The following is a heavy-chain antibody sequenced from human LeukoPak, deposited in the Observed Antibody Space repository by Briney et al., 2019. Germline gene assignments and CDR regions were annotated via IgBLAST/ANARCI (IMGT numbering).Heavy chain of an antibody. CDR2: IIPILGIA. CDR1: GGTFSSYA. CDR3: ARLPLPYSSGRYEDY. D-gene: IGHD6-19*01. Sequence: SVKVSCKASGGTFSSYAISWVRQAPGQGLEWMGRIIPILGIANYAQKFQGRVTITADKSTSTAYMELSSLRSEDTAVYYCARLPLPYSSGRYEDYWGQGTLVTVSS. J-gene: IGHJ4*02. V-gene: IGHV1-69*04.